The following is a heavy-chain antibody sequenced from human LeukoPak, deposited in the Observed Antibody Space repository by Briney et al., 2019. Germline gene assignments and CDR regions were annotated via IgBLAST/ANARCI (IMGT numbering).Heavy chain of an antibody. D-gene: IGHD6-13*01. Sequence: PGGSLSLSCSGSGFTFSTYAIHWVRQAPGKGPEYVSLINTSGDKTYYADSVKGRFTISRDNSKNTVSLQMSSLRDEDTAMYYCVKDLYKGEPSTWYYLDNWGEGTLVTVSS. CDR1: GFTFSTYA. CDR2: INTSGDKT. CDR3: VKDLYKGEPSTWYYLDN. V-gene: IGHV3-64D*06. J-gene: IGHJ4*02.